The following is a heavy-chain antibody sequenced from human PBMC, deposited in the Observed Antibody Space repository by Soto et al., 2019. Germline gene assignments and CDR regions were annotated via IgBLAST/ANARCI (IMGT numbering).Heavy chain of an antibody. D-gene: IGHD2-15*01. CDR1: GFTFSSYA. V-gene: IGHV3-30-3*01. J-gene: IGHJ4*02. Sequence: GGSLRLSCAASGFTFSSYAMHWVRQAPGKGLEWVAVISYDGSNKYYADSVKGRFTISRDNSKNTLYLQMNSLRAEDTAVYYCARDSTYSIAPGPSYYFDYWGQGTLVTVSS. CDR3: ARDSTYSIAPGPSYYFDY. CDR2: ISYDGSNK.